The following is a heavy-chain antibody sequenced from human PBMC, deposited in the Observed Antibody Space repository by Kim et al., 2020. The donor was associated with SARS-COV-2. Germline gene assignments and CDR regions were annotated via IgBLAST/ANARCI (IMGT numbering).Heavy chain of an antibody. CDR1: SDSFSAYY. CDR2: IFYGGDT. Sequence: SETLSLTCTVSSDSFSAYYWSWIRHLPGKGLEWIGYIFYGGDTNYNPSLKSRVTISWDTSRNQFSLELTSVTDADTAVYYCARSEGRASWHQFDYWGQGILVTVSS. CDR3: ARSEGRASWHQFDY. V-gene: IGHV4-59*01. J-gene: IGHJ4*02.